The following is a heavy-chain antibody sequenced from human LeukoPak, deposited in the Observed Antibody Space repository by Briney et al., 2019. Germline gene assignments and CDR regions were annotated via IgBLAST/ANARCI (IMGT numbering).Heavy chain of an antibody. CDR3: ARDLWSWQQLGYYFES. D-gene: IGHD6-13*01. CDR2: ISYDGTNK. J-gene: IGHJ4*02. CDR1: GFTFSSYV. Sequence: GGSLRLSCAASGFTFSSYVMHWVRQAPGKGLEWVSLISYDGTNKYHADSVKGRFTISRDNSKNTLYLQMNSLRAEDTAVYYCARDLWSWQQLGYYFESWGQGTLVTVSS. V-gene: IGHV3-30-3*01.